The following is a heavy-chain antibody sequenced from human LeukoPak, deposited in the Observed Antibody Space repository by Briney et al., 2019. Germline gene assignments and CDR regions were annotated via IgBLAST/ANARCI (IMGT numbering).Heavy chain of an antibody. Sequence: TGGSLRLSCAASGFTFSSYAMSWVRQAPGKGLEWVSAISGSGGSTYYADSVKGRFTISRDNSKNSLYLQMNSLKTDDTAVYYCLVFVHVTDYWGQGTLVTVSS. CDR3: LVFVHVTDY. CDR1: GFTFSSYA. CDR2: ISGSGGST. D-gene: IGHD6-6*01. J-gene: IGHJ4*02. V-gene: IGHV3-23*01.